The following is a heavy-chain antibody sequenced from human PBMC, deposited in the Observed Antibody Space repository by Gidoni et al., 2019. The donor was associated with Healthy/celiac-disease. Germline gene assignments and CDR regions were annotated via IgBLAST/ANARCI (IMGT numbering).Heavy chain of an antibody. Sequence: EVQLLESGGGLVQPGGSLRLSCAPSGFTFGSYAMSWVRQAPGKGLEWVSAISGSGGSTYYADSVKGRFTISRDNSKNTLYLQMNSLRAEDTAVYYCAKDLTPTVTTDFDPWGQGTLVTVSS. CDR3: AKDLTPTVTTDFDP. D-gene: IGHD4-17*01. J-gene: IGHJ5*02. CDR1: GFTFGSYA. V-gene: IGHV3-23*01. CDR2: ISGSGGST.